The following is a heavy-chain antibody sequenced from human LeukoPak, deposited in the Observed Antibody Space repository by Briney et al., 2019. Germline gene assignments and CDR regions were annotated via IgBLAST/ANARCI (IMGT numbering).Heavy chain of an antibody. J-gene: IGHJ4*02. D-gene: IGHD1-1*01. CDR1: EFTFNSFE. CDR2: IISSGSRM. CDR3: ATGISGGFFDH. Sequence: PGGSLRLSCAASEFTFNSFEMNWVRQAPGKGLEWVSYIISSGSRMYYADSVKGRFTISRDNAKNSLSLQMNSLRADDTAVYYCATGISGGFFDHWGQGTLVTVSS. V-gene: IGHV3-48*03.